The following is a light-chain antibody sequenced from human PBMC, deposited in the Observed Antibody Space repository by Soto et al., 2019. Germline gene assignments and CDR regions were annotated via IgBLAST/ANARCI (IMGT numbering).Light chain of an antibody. CDR3: CSYAGSYTVM. J-gene: IGLJ3*02. CDR2: DVT. CDR1: SSDVGGSKY. Sequence: QSALTQLRSVSGSPGQSVTISCTGTSSDVGGSKYVSWYQQHPGNAPKLMIYDVTKRPSGVPDRFSGSKSGNTASLTISGLRAEDEADYYCCSYAGSYTVMFDGGTQLTVL. V-gene: IGLV2-11*01.